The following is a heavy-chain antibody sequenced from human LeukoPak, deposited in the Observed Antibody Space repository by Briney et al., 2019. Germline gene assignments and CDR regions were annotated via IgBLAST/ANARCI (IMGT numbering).Heavy chain of an antibody. D-gene: IGHD6-13*01. CDR1: GGSFSGYY. J-gene: IGHJ4*02. CDR3: ARGRPSSSWYWVQYYFDY. Sequence: PSETLSLTCAVYGGSFSGYYWSWIRQPPGKGLEWIGEINHSGSTNYNPSLKSRATISVDTSKNQFSLKLSSVTAADTAVYYCARGRPSSSWYWVQYYFDYWGQGTLVTVSS. V-gene: IGHV4-34*01. CDR2: INHSGST.